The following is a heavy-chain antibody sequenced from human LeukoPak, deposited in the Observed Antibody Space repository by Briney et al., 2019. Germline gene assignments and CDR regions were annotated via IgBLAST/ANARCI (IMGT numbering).Heavy chain of an antibody. J-gene: IGHJ4*02. Sequence: SQSLSLTCTVSGGSVSSGDYYCSWLRQPPGKGLEWIGYIYYSGTTYYNPSLKSRVTISVDTSKNQFSLKLSSVTAAETAVYYCARGDSGYDYRDFDDWGQGTLVTVSS. CDR3: ARGDSGYDYRDFDD. CDR1: GGSVSSGDYY. D-gene: IGHD5-12*01. V-gene: IGHV4-30-4*01. CDR2: IYYSGTT.